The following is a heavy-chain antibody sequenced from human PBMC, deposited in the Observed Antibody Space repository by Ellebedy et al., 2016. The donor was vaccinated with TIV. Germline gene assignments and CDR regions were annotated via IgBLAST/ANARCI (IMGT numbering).Heavy chain of an antibody. Sequence: SETLSLTCTVSGGSVSRTSYYWGWIRQPPGKGLEWIGNIYYSGNTYYNPTLKSRVTMSVDTSNNQFSLRLSSVTAADTAVYYCSRLEYPDVDLNWYFDLWGRGTLVTVSS. D-gene: IGHD1-1*01. CDR2: IYYSGNT. CDR3: SRLEYPDVDLNWYFDL. CDR1: GGSVSRTSYY. J-gene: IGHJ2*01. V-gene: IGHV4-39*01.